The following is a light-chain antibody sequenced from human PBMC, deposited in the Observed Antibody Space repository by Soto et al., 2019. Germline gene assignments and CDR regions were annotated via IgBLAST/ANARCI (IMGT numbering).Light chain of an antibody. CDR1: SSDVGSYNR. Sequence: QSALTQPASVSGSPGQSITISCTGTSSDVGSYNRVSWYQKYPGKAPKLLIYEDVKRPSGVLNRFSGSKSGNTASLTISGLEAEDEADYYCCSYAGGSSWVFGGGTKLTVL. CDR2: EDV. CDR3: CSYAGGSSWV. J-gene: IGLJ2*01. V-gene: IGLV2-23*01.